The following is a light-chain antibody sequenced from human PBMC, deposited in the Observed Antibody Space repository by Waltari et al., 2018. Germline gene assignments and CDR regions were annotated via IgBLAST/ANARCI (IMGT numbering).Light chain of an antibody. CDR1: SGHSNYV. Sequence: QLVLTQSPSASASLGASVNLTCSLSSGHSNYVIAWHQQQPEKGPRYLMKVKSDGSHSKGDGIPYRFSGSSSGAERHLTISSLQSEDEADYYCHTWGTGGDWVFGGGTKLTVL. J-gene: IGLJ3*02. CDR3: HTWGTGGDWV. V-gene: IGLV4-69*02. CDR2: VKSDGSH.